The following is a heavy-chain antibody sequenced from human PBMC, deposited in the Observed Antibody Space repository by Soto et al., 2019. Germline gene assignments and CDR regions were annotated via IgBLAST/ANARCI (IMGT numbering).Heavy chain of an antibody. D-gene: IGHD2-2*01. J-gene: IGHJ6*02. V-gene: IGHV1-69*13. CDR3: ARDSTDCSSTSCRRAYYYYYGMDV. Sequence: SVKVSCKASGGTFSSYAISWVRQAPGQGLEWMGGIIPIFGTANYAQKFQGRVTITADESTSTAYMELSSLRSEDTAVYYCARDSTDCSSTSCRRAYYYYYGMDVWGQGTTATVSS. CDR1: GGTFSSYA. CDR2: IIPIFGTA.